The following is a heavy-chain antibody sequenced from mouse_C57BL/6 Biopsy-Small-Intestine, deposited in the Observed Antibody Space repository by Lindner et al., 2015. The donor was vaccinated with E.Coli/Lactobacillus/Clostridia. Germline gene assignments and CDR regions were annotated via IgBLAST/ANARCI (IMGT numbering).Heavy chain of an antibody. Sequence: SVKVSCKASGGTLTDYTFNWVRLAPGQGLEWMGRIIPVLNLANYALRFQGTITISADELTRTAYIELSSLRSEDTAVYYCVGGSASSLDDAFDIWGQGTLVTVSS. CDR1: GGTLTDYT. J-gene: IGHJ3*01. CDR3: VGGSASSLDDAFDI. D-gene: IGHD2-3*01. CDR2: IIPVLNLA. V-gene: IGHV1-74*01.